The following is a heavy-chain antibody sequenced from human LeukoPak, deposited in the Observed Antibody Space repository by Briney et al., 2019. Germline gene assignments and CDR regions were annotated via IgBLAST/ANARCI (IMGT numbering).Heavy chain of an antibody. CDR3: AKDSSSWQYNWFDP. D-gene: IGHD6-13*01. J-gene: IGHJ5*02. CDR2: ISWNSGSI. CDR1: GFTFDDYA. Sequence: PGGSLRLSCAASGFTFDDYAMHWVRQAPGKGLEWVSGISWNSGSIGYADSVKGRFTISGDNAKNSLYLQMNSLRAEDTALYYCAKDSSSWQYNWFDPWGQGTLVTVSS. V-gene: IGHV3-9*01.